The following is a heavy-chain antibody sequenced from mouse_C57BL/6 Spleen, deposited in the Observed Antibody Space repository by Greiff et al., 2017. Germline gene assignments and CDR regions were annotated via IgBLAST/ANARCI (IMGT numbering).Heavy chain of an antibody. Sequence: QVQLQQSGPELVKPGASVKISCKASGYAFSSSWMNWVKQRPGKGLEWIGRIYPGDGDTNYNGKFKGKATLTADKSSSTAYMQLSSLTSEDSAVYFCARHDYDRYFDVWGTGTTVTVSS. CDR2: IYPGDGDT. CDR1: GYAFSSSW. D-gene: IGHD2-4*01. V-gene: IGHV1-82*01. J-gene: IGHJ1*03. CDR3: ARHDYDRYFDV.